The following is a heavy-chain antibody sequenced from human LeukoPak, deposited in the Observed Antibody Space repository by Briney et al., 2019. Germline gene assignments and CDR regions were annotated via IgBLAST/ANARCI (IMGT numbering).Heavy chain of an antibody. CDR1: GFNLGTFW. Sequence: GSLRLSCAASGFNLGTFWMSWVRQAPGKGLEWVANIKEDGSTKFYVDSVKGRFTISRDNAKNSLYLQMNSLRAEDTAMYFCARDGGYCSGITCPGDLWGQGTLVTVSP. V-gene: IGHV3-7*01. J-gene: IGHJ4*02. D-gene: IGHD2-2*01. CDR2: IKEDGSTK. CDR3: ARDGGYCSGITCPGDL.